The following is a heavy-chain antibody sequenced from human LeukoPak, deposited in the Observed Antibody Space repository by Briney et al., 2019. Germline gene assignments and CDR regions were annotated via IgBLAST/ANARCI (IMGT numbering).Heavy chain of an antibody. D-gene: IGHD3-10*01. V-gene: IGHV3-48*04. CDR3: ARVTFTYYSLPDYMDV. CDR2: ISSSGSTI. J-gene: IGHJ6*03. CDR1: GFTFSSYG. Sequence: TGGSLRLSCAASGFTFSSYGMHWVRQAPGKGLEWVSYISSSGSTIYYADSVKGRFTISRDNAKNSLYLQMNSLRAEDTAVYYCARVTFTYYSLPDYMDVWGKGTTVTISS.